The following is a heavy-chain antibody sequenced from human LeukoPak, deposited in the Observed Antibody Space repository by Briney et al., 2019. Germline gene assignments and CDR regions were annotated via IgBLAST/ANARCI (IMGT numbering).Heavy chain of an antibody. CDR2: IRNKANSYTT. D-gene: IGHD1-26*01. CDR3: ARANSAYSFDY. V-gene: IGHV3-72*01. CDR1: GFTFSDYY. Sequence: PGGSLRLSCVASGFTFSDYYMDWGRQAPGKGLEWVGRIRNKANSYTTEYAASVKGRFTTSRDDSKNSLYLQMNSLKTEDTAVYFCARANSAYSFDYWGQGTLVIVSS. J-gene: IGHJ4*02.